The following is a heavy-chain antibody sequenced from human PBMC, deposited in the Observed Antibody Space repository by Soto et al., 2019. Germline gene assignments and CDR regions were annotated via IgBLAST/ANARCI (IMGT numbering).Heavy chain of an antibody. CDR3: ASQGIDRFYYYHMDV. CDR1: GFTFSSSA. CDR2: ISGSGGST. Sequence: PGGSLRLSCAASGFTFSSSAMSWVRQAPGKGLEWVSIISGSGGSTYYADSVKGRFTISRDNSKNALYLQMNSLRAEDTAVYYCASQGIDRFYYYHMDVWGQGTTVTVSS. D-gene: IGHD2-15*01. V-gene: IGHV3-23*01. J-gene: IGHJ6*02.